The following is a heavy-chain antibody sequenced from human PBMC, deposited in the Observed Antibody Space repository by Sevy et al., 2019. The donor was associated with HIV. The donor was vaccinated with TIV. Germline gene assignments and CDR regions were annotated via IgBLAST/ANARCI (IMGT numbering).Heavy chain of an antibody. CDR2: IIPRFGTA. Sequence: ASVKVSCKVSGGSFSNSDVIWVRQAPGQGLEWMGRIIPRFGTANYAQRFQGRVTITADESTRTVFMELSRLRSEDTALFYGARVGGAREGYDYVGSSFIDHWGQGTLVTVSS. J-gene: IGHJ4*02. D-gene: IGHD3-16*01. V-gene: IGHV1-69*13. CDR3: ARVGGAREGYDYVGSSFIDH. CDR1: GGSFSNSD.